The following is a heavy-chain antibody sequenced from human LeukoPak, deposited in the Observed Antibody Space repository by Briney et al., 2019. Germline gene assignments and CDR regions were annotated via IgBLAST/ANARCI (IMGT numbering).Heavy chain of an antibody. CDR2: IYYSGST. J-gene: IGHJ5*02. Sequence: SETLSLTCSFSGETVSSCAYYWSCIRGHPGRGVEGIGNIYYSGSTYYNTTLRSRLAISVDPSNNQLSLKMTSMTAPDMPVYYCARGGVAARLMYGFHNWLDPWRQGTLVTVSS. V-gene: IGHV4-31*03. D-gene: IGHD6-13*01. CDR1: GETVSSCAYY. CDR3: ARGGVAARLMYGFHNWLDP.